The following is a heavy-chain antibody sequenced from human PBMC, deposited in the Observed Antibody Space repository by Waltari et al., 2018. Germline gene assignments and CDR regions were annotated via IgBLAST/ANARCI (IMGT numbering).Heavy chain of an antibody. CDR1: GFTLGNYG. V-gene: IGHV3-33*05. J-gene: IGHJ6*02. Sequence: QVHVVESGGGVVQPGGSLRLSCAASGFTLGNYGMHWVRQAPGKGVEWGAVIQYDGSIKNYADSGKGRFTISRGNSKNTLYLEMKSLRAEDTAVYYCAREYSRICFHALDGWGQGTAVTVSS. CDR3: AREYSRICFHALDG. D-gene: IGHD6-13*01. CDR2: IQYDGSIK.